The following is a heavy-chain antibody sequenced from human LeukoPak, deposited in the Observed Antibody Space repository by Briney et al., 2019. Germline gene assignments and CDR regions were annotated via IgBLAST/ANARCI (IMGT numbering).Heavy chain of an antibody. CDR1: GGSISSGGSS. Sequence: SETLSLTCAVSGGSISSGGSSWRWIRQPPGKGLEWIGYIYHSGSTYYNPSLKSRVTISVDRSKNQFSLKLSSVTAADTAVYYCARAGYSYGSFDYWGQGTLVTVSS. V-gene: IGHV4-30-2*01. D-gene: IGHD5-18*01. CDR2: IYHSGST. CDR3: ARAGYSYGSFDY. J-gene: IGHJ4*02.